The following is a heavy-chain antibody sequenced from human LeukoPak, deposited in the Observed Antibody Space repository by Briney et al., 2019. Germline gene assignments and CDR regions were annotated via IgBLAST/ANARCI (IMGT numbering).Heavy chain of an antibody. CDR1: GFTFSSYS. CDR3: AKMGYGSSWMLNYYYYGMDV. V-gene: IGHV3-21*04. J-gene: IGHJ6*02. CDR2: ISSSSSYI. Sequence: GGSLRLSCAASGFTFSSYSMNWVRQAPGKGLEWVSSISSSSSYIYYADSVKGRFTISRDNAKNSLYLQMNSLRAEDTAVYFCAKMGYGSSWMLNYYYYGMDVWGQGTTVTVSS. D-gene: IGHD3-10*01.